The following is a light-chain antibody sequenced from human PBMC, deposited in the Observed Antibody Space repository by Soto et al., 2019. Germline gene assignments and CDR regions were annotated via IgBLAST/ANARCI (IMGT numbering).Light chain of an antibody. Sequence: EVVMTQSPATLSVSPGVRATLSCRASRSVASNLAWYQHKPGQGPRLLLYGASTRASGIPARFSGSGSGTEFTLTITSLKPEDFAVYYCQQYPQWPFYTFGQGTKLEIK. CDR1: RSVASN. CDR2: GAS. J-gene: IGKJ2*01. V-gene: IGKV3-15*01. CDR3: QQYPQWPFYT.